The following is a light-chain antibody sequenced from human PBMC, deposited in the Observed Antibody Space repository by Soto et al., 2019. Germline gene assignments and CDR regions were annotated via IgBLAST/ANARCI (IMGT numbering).Light chain of an antibody. V-gene: IGLV2-14*01. Sequence: QSALTRPASVSGSPGQSITISCTGTSSDVGGYNYVSWYQQHPGKAPKLMIYEVSNRPSGVSNRFSGSKSDNTASLTISGLQAEDEADYYCSSYTSSSPYVFGTGTKVTVL. CDR1: SSDVGGYNY. CDR2: EVS. J-gene: IGLJ1*01. CDR3: SSYTSSSPYV.